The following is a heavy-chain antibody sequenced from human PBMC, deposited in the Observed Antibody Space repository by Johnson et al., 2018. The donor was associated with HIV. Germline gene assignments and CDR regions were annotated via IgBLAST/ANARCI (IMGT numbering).Heavy chain of an antibody. D-gene: IGHD6-19*01. CDR2: INWNGGST. CDR1: GFTFDDYT. J-gene: IGHJ3*02. CDR3: AKETEPICWYSRGWTLGCHAFDI. Sequence: VQLVESGGVVVQPGGSLRLSCAASGFTFDDYTMHWVRHAPGKGLEWVSGINWNGGSTGYADSVKGRFTISRDNAKNSLYLQMNSLRAEDTAVYYCAKETEPICWYSRGWTLGCHAFDIWGQGTMVTVSS. V-gene: IGHV3-20*04.